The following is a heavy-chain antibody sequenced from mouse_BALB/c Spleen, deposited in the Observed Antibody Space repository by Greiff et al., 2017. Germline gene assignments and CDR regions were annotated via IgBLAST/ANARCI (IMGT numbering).Heavy chain of an antibody. Sequence: QVQLKESGPGLVAPSQSLSITCTVSGFSLTGYGVNWVRQPPGKGLEWLGMIWGDGSTDYNSALKSRLSISKDNSKSQVFLKMNSLQTDDTARYYCARERESYYRYGEFAYWGQGTLVTVSA. CDR3: ARERESYYRYGEFAY. D-gene: IGHD2-14*01. V-gene: IGHV2-6-7*01. J-gene: IGHJ3*01. CDR2: IWGDGST. CDR1: GFSLTGYG.